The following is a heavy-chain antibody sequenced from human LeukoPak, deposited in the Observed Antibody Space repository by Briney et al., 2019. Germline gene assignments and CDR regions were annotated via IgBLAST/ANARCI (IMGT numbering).Heavy chain of an antibody. CDR2: IYYSGST. J-gene: IGHJ3*02. CDR3: ARVVYSNYDPDAFDI. V-gene: IGHV4-39*01. CDR1: GGSISSSSYY. D-gene: IGHD4-11*01. Sequence: SETLSLTCTVSGGSISSSSYYWGWIRQPPGKGLEWIGSIYYSGSTYYNPSLKSRVTISVDTSKNQFSLKLSSVTAADTAVYYCARVVYSNYDPDAFDIWGQGTMVTVSS.